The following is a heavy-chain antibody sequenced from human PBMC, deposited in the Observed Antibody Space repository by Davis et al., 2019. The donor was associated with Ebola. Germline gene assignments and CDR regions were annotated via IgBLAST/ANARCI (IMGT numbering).Heavy chain of an antibody. Sequence: GESLKISCKGSGYNFASYWIAWVRQMPGKGLEWMGVIYPTDSDTRYSPSFQGQVTISADKSINTAYLQWSSLKASDTAMYYCARPYGGNAYFDYWGQGTLVTVSS. D-gene: IGHD4-23*01. CDR1: GYNFASYW. V-gene: IGHV5-51*01. CDR3: ARPYGGNAYFDY. CDR2: IYPTDSDT. J-gene: IGHJ4*02.